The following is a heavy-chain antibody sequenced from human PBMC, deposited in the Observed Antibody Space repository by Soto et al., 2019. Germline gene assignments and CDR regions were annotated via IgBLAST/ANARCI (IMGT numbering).Heavy chain of an antibody. V-gene: IGHV3-53*01. Sequence: ESGGGMIQPWESQRLSCVASGFTVSSNYMSWVRQAPGKGLEWVSVIYTGGTTHYADSVKGRFTIARDNSKNTLYLQMNSLRDEDTAVYYCAREVGYYYGLDVWGQGTTVSVAS. CDR1: GFTVSSNY. CDR3: AREVGYYYGLDV. J-gene: IGHJ6*02. D-gene: IGHD1-26*01. CDR2: IYTGGTT.